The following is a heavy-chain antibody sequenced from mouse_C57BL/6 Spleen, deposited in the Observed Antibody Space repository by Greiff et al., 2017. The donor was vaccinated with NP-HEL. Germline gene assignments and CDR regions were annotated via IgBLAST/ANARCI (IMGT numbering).Heavy chain of an antibody. CDR2: INPGSGGT. Sequence: QVQLQQSGAELVRPGTSVKVSCKASGYAFTNYLIEWVKQRPGQGLEWIGVINPGSGGTNYNEKFKGKATLTADKSSSTAYMQLSSLTSEDSAVYFCARDSNYGFSFAYWGQGTLVTVSA. J-gene: IGHJ3*01. D-gene: IGHD2-5*01. V-gene: IGHV1-54*01. CDR1: GYAFTNYL. CDR3: ARDSNYGFSFAY.